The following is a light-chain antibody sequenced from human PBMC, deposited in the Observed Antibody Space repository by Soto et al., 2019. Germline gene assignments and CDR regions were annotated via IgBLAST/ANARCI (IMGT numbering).Light chain of an antibody. CDR2: GTS. CDR3: QQYNNWPATT. Sequence: EIVMTQSPSTLYVSPGERAALSCSASQSVRSNLAWYQQKPGQAPRLLIYGTSTRATDIPARFSGSGSGTEFTLTISSLQSEDFAVYYCQQYNNWPATTFGQGTRLEI. CDR1: QSVRSN. V-gene: IGKV3-15*01. J-gene: IGKJ5*01.